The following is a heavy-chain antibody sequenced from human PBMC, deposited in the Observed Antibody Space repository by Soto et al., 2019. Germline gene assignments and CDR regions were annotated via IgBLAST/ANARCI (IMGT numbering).Heavy chain of an antibody. V-gene: IGHV3-48*02. Sequence: EVQLVESGGGLVQSGGSRRLSCTASGFTFSNYGMNWIRQAPGKGLEWISFISYGSSSTYYADSVKGRFTISRDNAKNTLYLQTNSRREDDTAVYYCARGEYTYGSDYWGQGAMVTVSS. CDR3: ARGEYTYGSDY. CDR1: GFTFSNYG. CDR2: ISYGSSST. D-gene: IGHD5-18*01. J-gene: IGHJ4*02.